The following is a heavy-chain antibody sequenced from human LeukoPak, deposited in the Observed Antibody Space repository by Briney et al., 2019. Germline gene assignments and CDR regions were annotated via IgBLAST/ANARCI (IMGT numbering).Heavy chain of an antibody. CDR3: ARDRADGYNYGDYFDN. CDR1: GFTFHSYA. J-gene: IGHJ4*02. D-gene: IGHD5-18*01. CDR2: ISGSGGST. V-gene: IGHV3-23*01. Sequence: GGSLRLSCAASGFTFHSYAMSWVRQAPGKGLEWVSAISGSGGSTYYADSVKGRFTISRDNSKNTVYPQMDSLRAEDTAVYYCARDRADGYNYGDYFDNWGQGTLVTVSS.